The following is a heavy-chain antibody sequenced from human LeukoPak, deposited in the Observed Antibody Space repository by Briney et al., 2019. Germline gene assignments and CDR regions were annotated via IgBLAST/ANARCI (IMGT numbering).Heavy chain of an antibody. CDR1: GFTVSSNY. Sequence: GGSLRLSCAASGFTVSSNYMSWVRQAPGKGLEWVSVIYSGGSTYYADSVKGRFTISRDNSKSTLYLQMNSLRAEDTAVYYCARGAYGSGSLTFNYYYYYGMDVWGQGTTVTVSS. CDR3: ARGAYGSGSLTFNYYYYYGMDV. CDR2: IYSGGST. D-gene: IGHD3-10*01. V-gene: IGHV3-66*01. J-gene: IGHJ6*02.